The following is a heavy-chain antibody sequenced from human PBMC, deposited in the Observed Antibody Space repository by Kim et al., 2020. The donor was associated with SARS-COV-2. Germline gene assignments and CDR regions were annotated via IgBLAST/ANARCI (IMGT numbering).Heavy chain of an antibody. CDR1: GGSISSCY. J-gene: IGHJ4*02. Sequence: SETLSLTCTVSGGSISSCYCSWVRPLPQHGIGWVGYSHISGSPNINHTPKSRVTIPVDTSKYQHSLTLSSVTATATAVLDYEGPTLGDGDIYPFDYWALG. CDR2: SHISGSP. V-gene: IGHV4-59*13. D-gene: IGHD3-9*01. CDR3: EGPTLGDGDIYPFDY.